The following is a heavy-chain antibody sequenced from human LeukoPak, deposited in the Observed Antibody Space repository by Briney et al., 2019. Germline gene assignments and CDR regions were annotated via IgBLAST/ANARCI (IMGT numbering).Heavy chain of an antibody. CDR2: INHSGST. V-gene: IGHV4-34*01. CDR3: ARGRVVVVPASNWFDP. Sequence: SETLSLTCRVDGESFSGYYWIWIRQPPGKGLEWIGEINHSGSTNYNPSLKSRVTLSVDTSKSQFSLKVTSVTAADTAMYYCARGRVVVVPASNWFDPWGQGTLVTVSS. D-gene: IGHD2-2*01. CDR1: GESFSGYY. J-gene: IGHJ5*02.